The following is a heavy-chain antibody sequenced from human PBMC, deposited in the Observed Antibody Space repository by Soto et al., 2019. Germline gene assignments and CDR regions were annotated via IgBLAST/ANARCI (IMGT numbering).Heavy chain of an antibody. CDR1: GFSLTTSGVG. V-gene: IGHV2-5*02. D-gene: IGHD3-3*01. CDR2: IYWDDDK. J-gene: IGHJ4*02. CDR3: AHRVLRTVFALVTTTAIYFDF. Sequence: QITLNESGHTVVRPTETLTLSCRFSGFSLTTSGVGVGWVRQSPGKAPEWLALIYWDDDKRYSESLKSRLTITKDTSKNQVVLTVANLDPTDTATYYCAHRVLRTVFALVTTTAIYFDFWGQGTPVAVSS.